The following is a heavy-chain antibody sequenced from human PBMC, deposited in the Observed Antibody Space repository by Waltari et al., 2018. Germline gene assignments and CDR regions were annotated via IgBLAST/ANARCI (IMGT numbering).Heavy chain of an antibody. V-gene: IGHV4-4*02. CDR1: GDSMSSTDW. CDR3: ARDRGRGIYLDS. D-gene: IGHD2-15*01. J-gene: IGHJ4*02. Sequence: QLQMQESGPGLVKPSGTLSLTCAVSGDSMSSTDWWSWVRPPTGKGLEWIGQVHRSGRTNSNPPFASRVTISIDTSINQFSLKVTSATAADTAVYYCARDRGRGIYLDSWGQGTLVTVSP. CDR2: VHRSGRT.